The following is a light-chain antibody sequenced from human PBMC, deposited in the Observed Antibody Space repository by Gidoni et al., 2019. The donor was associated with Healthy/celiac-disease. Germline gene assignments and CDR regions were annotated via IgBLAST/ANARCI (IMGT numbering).Light chain of an antibody. CDR3: QVWDSSSDHRHVV. CDR2: YDS. V-gene: IGLV3-21*04. Sequence: SYVLTQPPSVSVAPGKTARITCGGKNIGSKSVHWYQQKPGQAPVLVIYYDSDRPSGIPERFSGSNSGNTAPLTISRVEAGDEADYYCQVWDSSSDHRHVVFGGGTKLTVL. CDR1: NIGSKS. J-gene: IGLJ2*01.